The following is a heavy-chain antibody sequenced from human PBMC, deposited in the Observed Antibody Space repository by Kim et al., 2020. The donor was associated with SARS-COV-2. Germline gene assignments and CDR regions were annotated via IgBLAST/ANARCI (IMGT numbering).Heavy chain of an antibody. V-gene: IGHV4-34*01. CDR3: ARGTRQWLVRGPYYYYMDV. J-gene: IGHJ6*03. Sequence: SETLSLTCAVYGGSFSGYYWSWIRQPPGKGLEWIGEINYSGSTNYNPSLKSRVTISVDTSKNQFSLKLSSVTAADTAVYYCARGTRQWLVRGPYYYYMDVGGKGTTVTVS. D-gene: IGHD6-19*01. CDR1: GGSFSGYY. CDR2: INYSGST.